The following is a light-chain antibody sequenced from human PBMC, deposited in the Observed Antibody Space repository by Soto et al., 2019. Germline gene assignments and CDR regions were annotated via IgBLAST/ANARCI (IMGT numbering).Light chain of an antibody. CDR1: QSVSSSY. Sequence: EIVLTQSPGTLSLSPGERATLSCRASQSVSSSYLAWYQQKPGQAPRVLIYGASSRATGIPDRFSGSGSGTDFTLTISSLEPEDFAVYYCQQYAGSPVTFGQGTKVEIK. V-gene: IGKV3-20*01. J-gene: IGKJ1*01. CDR2: GAS. CDR3: QQYAGSPVT.